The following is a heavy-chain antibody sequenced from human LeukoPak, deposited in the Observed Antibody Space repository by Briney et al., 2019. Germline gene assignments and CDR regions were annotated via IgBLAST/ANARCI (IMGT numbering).Heavy chain of an antibody. Sequence: PSETLSLTCAVYGGSFSGYYWGWIRQPPGKGLEWIGEINHSGSTNYNPSLKSRVTISVDTSKNQFSLKLSSVTAADTAVYYCARGKMATKRRYFDYWGQGTLVTVSS. CDR3: ARGKMATKRRYFDY. CDR2: INHSGST. V-gene: IGHV4-34*01. J-gene: IGHJ4*02. D-gene: IGHD5-24*01. CDR1: GGSFSGYY.